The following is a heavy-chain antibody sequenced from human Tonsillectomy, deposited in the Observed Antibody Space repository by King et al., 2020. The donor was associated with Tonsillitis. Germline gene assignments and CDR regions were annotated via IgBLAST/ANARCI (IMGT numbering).Heavy chain of an antibody. CDR3: AKDIVASNYDTLTGPTLGS. V-gene: IGHV3-9*01. CDR2: LSWNSGNI. J-gene: IGHJ5*01. Sequence: VQLVESGGGLVQPGRSLRLSCAASGFTFEDYAMHWVRQAPGKGLEWVSGLSWNSGNIAYAGSVKGRFTISRDNAKNSLYLQMNSLRPEDTAFYYCAKDIVASNYDTLTGPTLGSWGKGTLVTVSS. D-gene: IGHD3-9*01. CDR1: GFTFEDYA.